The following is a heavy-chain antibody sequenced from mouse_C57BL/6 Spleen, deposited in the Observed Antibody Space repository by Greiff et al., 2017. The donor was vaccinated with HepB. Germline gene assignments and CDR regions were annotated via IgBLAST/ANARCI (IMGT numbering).Heavy chain of an antibody. J-gene: IGHJ2*01. Sequence: EVKLVESGAELVRPGASVKLSCTASGFNIKDDYMHWVKQRPEQGLEWIGWIDPENGDTEYASKFQGKATITADTSSNTAYLQLSSLTSEDTAVYYCTVINYYGSSYEVYWGQGTTLTVSS. CDR1: GFNIKDDY. CDR3: TVINYYGSSYEVY. CDR2: IDPENGDT. D-gene: IGHD1-1*01. V-gene: IGHV14-4*01.